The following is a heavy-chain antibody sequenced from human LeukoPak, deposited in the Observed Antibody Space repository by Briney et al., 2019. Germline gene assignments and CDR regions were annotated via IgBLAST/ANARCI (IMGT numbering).Heavy chain of an antibody. D-gene: IGHD2-2*01. J-gene: IGHJ5*02. CDR3: ARVTVVVPPTQIWFDP. CDR1: GYTFTSYD. V-gene: IGHV1-8*03. CDR2: INPNSGNT. Sequence: ASVTVSCTASGYTFTSYDINWVRQATGQGLEWMGWINPNSGNTGYAQKFQGRVTITRNTSISTAYMELSSLRSEDTAVYYCARVTVVVPPTQIWFDPWGQGTLVTVSS.